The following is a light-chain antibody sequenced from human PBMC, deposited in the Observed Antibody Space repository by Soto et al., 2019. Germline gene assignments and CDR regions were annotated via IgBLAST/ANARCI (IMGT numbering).Light chain of an antibody. V-gene: IGKV3-15*01. CDR1: QSVSSN. CDR3: QQYNNWLRWT. Sequence: EIVMTQSPATLSVSPGERATLSCRASQSVSSNLAWYQQKPGQAPRLLIYGASTRATGIPARFSGSGSWTEFTLTISSLQSEDFAVYYCQQYNNWLRWTFGQGTKVEIK. CDR2: GAS. J-gene: IGKJ1*01.